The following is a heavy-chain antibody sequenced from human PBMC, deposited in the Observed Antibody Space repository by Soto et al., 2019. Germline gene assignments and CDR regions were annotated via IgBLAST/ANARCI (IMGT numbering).Heavy chain of an antibody. V-gene: IGHV3-30*18. Sequence: QVDLVESGGGVVQPGRPLRLSCAASGFSFSSHVMHWVRQGPGKGLEWLAVITHDGVTTYYADFVKGRFSVSRVNAKNTLYLQMTSLGAEDTAQYYCAKDREDTTMTFDNWGQGTLVTVSS. J-gene: IGHJ4*02. D-gene: IGHD5-18*01. CDR1: GFSFSSHV. CDR2: ITHDGVTT. CDR3: AKDREDTTMTFDN.